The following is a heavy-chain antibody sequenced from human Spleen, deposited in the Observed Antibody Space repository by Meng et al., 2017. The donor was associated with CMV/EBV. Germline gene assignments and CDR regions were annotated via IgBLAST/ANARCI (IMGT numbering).Heavy chain of an antibody. Sequence: SETLSLTCTVSGGSVSSGSYYWSWLRQPPGKGLEWIGYISYIGSTNYNPSLKSRVTISVDTSKNQFSLKLSSVTAADTAVYYCARAAPRDHYDFWSGYLTLDYWGQGTLVTVS. CDR2: ISYIGST. CDR1: GGSVSSGSYY. V-gene: IGHV4-61*01. J-gene: IGHJ4*02. D-gene: IGHD3-3*01. CDR3: ARAAPRDHYDFWSGYLTLDY.